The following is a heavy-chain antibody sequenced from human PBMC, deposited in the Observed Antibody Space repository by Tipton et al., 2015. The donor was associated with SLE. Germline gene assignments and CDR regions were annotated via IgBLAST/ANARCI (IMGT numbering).Heavy chain of an antibody. J-gene: IGHJ6*02. V-gene: IGHV4-4*09. CDR2: IYTSGST. CDR1: GGSFSGYY. CDR3: ARQGYSSSWYYYYYGMDV. Sequence: TLSLTCAVYGGSFSGYYWSWIRQPAGKGLEWIGYIYTSGSTNYNPSLKSRVTISVDTSKNQFSLKLSSVTAADTAVYYCARQGYSSSWYYYYYGMDVWGQGTTVTVSS. D-gene: IGHD6-13*01.